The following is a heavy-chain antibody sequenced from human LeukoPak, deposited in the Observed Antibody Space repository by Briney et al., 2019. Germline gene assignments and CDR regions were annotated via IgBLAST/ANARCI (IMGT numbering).Heavy chain of an antibody. Sequence: PGGSLRLSCAASGFTFSDYNMRWIRQAPGKGLEWVSSISRSGSTKYYADSVKGRFIISRDNAKNSLFLQMNSLRAEDTAVYYCASVLRYCSGGNCYSGGLGYMDVWGKGTTVTISS. CDR2: ISRSGSTK. V-gene: IGHV3-11*01. J-gene: IGHJ6*03. CDR1: GFTFSDYN. CDR3: ASVLRYCSGGNCYSGGLGYMDV. D-gene: IGHD2-15*01.